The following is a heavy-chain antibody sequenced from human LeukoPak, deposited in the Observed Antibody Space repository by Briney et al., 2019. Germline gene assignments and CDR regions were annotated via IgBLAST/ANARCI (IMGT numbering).Heavy chain of an antibody. CDR1: GFTFSSYG. D-gene: IGHD6-19*01. Sequence: GRSLRLSCAASGFTFSSYGMHWVRQAPGKGLEWVAVIWYDGSNKYYADSVKGRFTISRDNSKNTLYLQMNSLRAEDTAVYYCARGGSGYSSGWYGEDYFDYWGQGTLVTVSS. CDR3: ARGGSGYSSGWYGEDYFDY. V-gene: IGHV3-33*01. CDR2: IWYDGSNK. J-gene: IGHJ4*02.